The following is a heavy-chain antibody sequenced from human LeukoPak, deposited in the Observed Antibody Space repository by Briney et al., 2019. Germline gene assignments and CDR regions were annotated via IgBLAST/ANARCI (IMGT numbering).Heavy chain of an antibody. CDR1: GFTFSSFW. J-gene: IGHJ4*02. V-gene: IGHV3-7*01. D-gene: IGHD3-22*01. CDR2: IKQDGSEK. Sequence: PGGSLRLSCAASGFTFSSFWMTWVRQAPGKGLEWVANIKQDGSEKYYVDSVKGRFTVSRDNANNSLFLQMNSLRGGDAAVYYCAREPLDTSGYYYGTLDYWGQGTLLTVSS. CDR3: AREPLDTSGYYYGTLDY.